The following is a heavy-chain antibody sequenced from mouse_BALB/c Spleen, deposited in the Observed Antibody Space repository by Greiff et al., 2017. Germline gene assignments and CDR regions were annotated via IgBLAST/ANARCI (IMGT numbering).Heavy chain of an antibody. CDR2: ILPGSGST. V-gene: IGHV1-9*01. CDR1: GYTFSSYW. CDR3: ARHGYFDY. J-gene: IGHJ2*01. Sequence: VKLVESGAELMKTGASVKISCKATGYTFSSYWIEWVKQRPGHGLEWIGEILPGSGSTNYNEKFKGKATFTADTSSNTAYMQLSSLTSEDSAVYYCARHGYFDYWGQGTTLTVSS.